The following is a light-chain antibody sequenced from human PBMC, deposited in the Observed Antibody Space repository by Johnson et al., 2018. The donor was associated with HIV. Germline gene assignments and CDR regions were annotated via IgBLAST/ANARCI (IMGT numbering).Light chain of an antibody. CDR2: ENN. V-gene: IGLV1-51*02. CDR1: SSNIGNNY. J-gene: IGLJ1*01. Sequence: QSVLTQPPSVSAAPGQKVTISCSGSSSNIGNNYVSWYQQLPGTAPKLIIYENNKRPSGIPDRFSGSKSGTSATLGITGLQTGDEADYYCGTWDSSLSAEVFGTGTKVTVL. CDR3: GTWDSSLSAEV.